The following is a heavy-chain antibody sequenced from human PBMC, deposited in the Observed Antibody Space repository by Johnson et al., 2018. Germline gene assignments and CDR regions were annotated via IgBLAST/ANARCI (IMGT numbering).Heavy chain of an antibody. V-gene: IGHV3-30*18. CDR2: ISYDGSNE. CDR3: AKDLMTLRYYYYMDV. Sequence: VQLVESGGGLVKPGGSLRLSCAASGFTFSDYYMSWIRQAPGKGLEWVALISYDGSNEYYADSVKGRFTIFRDNSKNTLYLQMNSRRVEETAEYYCAKDLMTLRYYYYMDVWGKGTTVTVSS. CDR1: GFTFSDYY. J-gene: IGHJ6*03. D-gene: IGHD3-9*01.